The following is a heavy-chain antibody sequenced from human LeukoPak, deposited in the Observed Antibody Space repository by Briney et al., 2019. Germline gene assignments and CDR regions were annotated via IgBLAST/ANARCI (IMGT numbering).Heavy chain of an antibody. CDR1: GYSISSGYY. Sequence: PSETLSLTCTVSGYSISSGYYWGWIRQPPGKGLEWIGSINHSGSTNYNPSLKSRVTISVDTSKNQFSLKLSSVTVADTAVYYCARRNYYMDVWGKGTTVTISS. CDR2: INHSGST. V-gene: IGHV4-38-2*02. CDR3: ARRNYYMDV. J-gene: IGHJ6*03.